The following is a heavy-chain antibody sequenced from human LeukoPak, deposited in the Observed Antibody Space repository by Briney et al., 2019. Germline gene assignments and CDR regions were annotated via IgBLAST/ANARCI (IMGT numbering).Heavy chain of an antibody. CDR3: ARDPPTDGRKMASPYYYYMDV. CDR2: ISGDNDNR. D-gene: IGHD4-17*01. Sequence: GASVKVSCKASGYTFTNYGISWVRQAPGQGLEWMGWISGDNDNRNYAQKMQDRVTMTTDTSTSTAYMELRSLRSDDTAVYYCARDPPTDGRKMASPYYYYMDVWGKGTTVTISS. CDR1: GYTFTNYG. J-gene: IGHJ6*03. V-gene: IGHV1-18*01.